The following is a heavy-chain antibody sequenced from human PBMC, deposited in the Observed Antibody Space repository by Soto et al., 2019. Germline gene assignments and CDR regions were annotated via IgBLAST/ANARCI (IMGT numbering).Heavy chain of an antibody. CDR1: GGSFSGYY. CDR2: ITHSGST. CDR3: ARGRRGYNGNYDWFDP. D-gene: IGHD1-7*01. V-gene: IGHV4-34*01. Sequence: SETLSLTCAVYGGSFSGYYWSWIRQPPGKGLEWIGEITHSGSTNYNPSLQSRVTISVDTSKNQFSLKLSSVTAADTAVYYCARGRRGYNGNYDWFDPWGQGTLVTVSS. J-gene: IGHJ5*02.